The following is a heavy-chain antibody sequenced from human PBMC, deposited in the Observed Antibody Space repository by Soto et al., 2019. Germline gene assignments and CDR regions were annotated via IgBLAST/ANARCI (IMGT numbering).Heavy chain of an antibody. CDR1: GYTFTSYG. D-gene: IGHD3-22*01. CDR3: ARDIRDSSGYYQTCYYYGMDV. V-gene: IGHV1-18*04. Sequence: ASVKVSCKASGYTFTSYGISWVRQAPGQGLEWMGWISAYNGNTNYAQKLQGRVTMTTDTSTSTAYMELRSLRSDDTAVYYCARDIRDSSGYYQTCYYYGMDVWGQGTTVTVSS. J-gene: IGHJ6*02. CDR2: ISAYNGNT.